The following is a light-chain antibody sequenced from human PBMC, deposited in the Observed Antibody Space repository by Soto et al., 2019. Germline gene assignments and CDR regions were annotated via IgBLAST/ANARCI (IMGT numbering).Light chain of an antibody. Sequence: QSVLTQPPSASGTAGQVVTISCSGGDSNIGSNSVYWYQHLPRMAPKLLIYYNNQRPSGVPDRFSGSRFGTSASLAIVGLRSEDEAVYYCAAWDASLSACVFGNGTKVTVL. CDR1: DSNIGSNS. J-gene: IGLJ1*01. V-gene: IGLV1-47*02. CDR2: YNN. CDR3: AAWDASLSACV.